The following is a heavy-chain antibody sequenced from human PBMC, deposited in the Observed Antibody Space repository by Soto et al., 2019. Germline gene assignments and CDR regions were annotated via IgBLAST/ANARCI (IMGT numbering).Heavy chain of an antibody. CDR3: ARAGWVDTAMVYFDY. D-gene: IGHD5-18*01. CDR2: ISYDGSNK. CDR1: GFTFSSYA. Sequence: PGGSLRLSCAASGFTFSSYAMHWVRQAPGKGLERVAVISYDGSNKYYADSVKGRFTISRDNSKNTLYLQMNSLRAEDTAVYYCARAGWVDTAMVYFDYWGQGTLVTVSS. V-gene: IGHV3-30-3*01. J-gene: IGHJ4*02.